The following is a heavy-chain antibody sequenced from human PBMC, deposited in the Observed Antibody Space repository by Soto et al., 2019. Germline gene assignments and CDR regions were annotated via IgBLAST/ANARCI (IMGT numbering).Heavy chain of an antibody. CDR1: GYSFTSYW. CDR3: ARGGKGRPLVYYYAMDV. CDR2: IDPSDSYT. Sequence: PGESLKISCKGSGYSFTSYWISWVRQMPGKGLEWMGRIDPSDSYTNYSPSFQGHVTISADKSISTAYLQLSSLKSEDTATYYCARGGKGRPLVYYYAMDVWGQGTTVTVSS. V-gene: IGHV5-10-1*01. J-gene: IGHJ6*02.